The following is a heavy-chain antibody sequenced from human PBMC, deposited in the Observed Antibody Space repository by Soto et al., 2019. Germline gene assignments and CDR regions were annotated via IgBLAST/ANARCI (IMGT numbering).Heavy chain of an antibody. CDR2: ISSSSSYI. J-gene: IGHJ5*02. D-gene: IGHD3-22*01. CDR1: GFTFSSYS. CDR3: ARTYYYDSSGYYNWFDP. Sequence: GGSLRLSCAASGFTFSSYSMNWVRQAPGKGLEWVSSISSSSSYIYYADSVKGRFTISRDNAKNSLYLQMNSLRAEDTAVYYCARTYYYDSSGYYNWFDPWGQGTLVTVSS. V-gene: IGHV3-21*01.